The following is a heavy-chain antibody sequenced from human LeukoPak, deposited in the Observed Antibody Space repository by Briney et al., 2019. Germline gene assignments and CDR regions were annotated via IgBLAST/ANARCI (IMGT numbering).Heavy chain of an antibody. D-gene: IGHD6-6*01. CDR3: ARDRNSGSSLDI. Sequence: ASVTVSCKASGYTFTGYYIHWVRQAPGPGLEWMGWIYPYSGDTNYAQNFQGRVTMTRDTSISTAYMELSSLKSDDTAVYYCARDRNSGSSLDIWGQGTMLTVSS. CDR1: GYTFTGYY. J-gene: IGHJ3*02. V-gene: IGHV1-2*02. CDR2: IYPYSGDT.